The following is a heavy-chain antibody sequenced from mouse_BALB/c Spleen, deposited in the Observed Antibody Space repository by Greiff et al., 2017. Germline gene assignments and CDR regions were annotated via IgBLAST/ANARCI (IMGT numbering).Heavy chain of an antibody. Sequence: VQLVESAAELARPGASVKMSCKASGYTFTSYTMHWVKQRPGQGLEWIGYINPSSGYTEYNQKFKDKTTLTADKSSSTAYMQLSSLTSEDSAVYYCAVYGSSYCFDYWGQGTTLTVSS. V-gene: IGHV1-4*02. CDR2: INPSSGYT. CDR1: GYTFTSYT. D-gene: IGHD1-1*01. J-gene: IGHJ2*01. CDR3: AVYGSSYCFDY.